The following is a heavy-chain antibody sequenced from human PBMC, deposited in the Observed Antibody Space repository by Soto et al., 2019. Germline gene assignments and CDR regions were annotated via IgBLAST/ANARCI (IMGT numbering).Heavy chain of an antibody. V-gene: IGHV1-18*01. J-gene: IGHJ4*02. Sequence: QVHLVQSGAEVKKPGASVKVSCQGSGYAFTTSGITWVRQAPGQGLEWMGWIRAHSGNTSYAQKLQGRVTVTRDPSTSTAYMELRSLRYDDTAVYYCARGRYGDYWGQGALVTVSS. CDR2: IRAHSGNT. CDR1: GYAFTTSG. D-gene: IGHD1-1*01. CDR3: ARGRYGDY.